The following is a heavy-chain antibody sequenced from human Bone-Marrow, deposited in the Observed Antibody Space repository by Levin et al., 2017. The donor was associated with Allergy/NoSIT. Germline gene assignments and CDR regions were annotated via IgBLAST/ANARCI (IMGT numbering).Heavy chain of an antibody. J-gene: IGHJ4*02. D-gene: IGHD2/OR15-2a*01. CDR1: GGTFTSYA. CDR3: ARVSVSCNKTADH. CDR2: IIPIFGTT. V-gene: IGHV1-69*13. Sequence: GASVKVSCKASGGTFTSYAISWVRQAPGQGPEWMGGIIPIFGTTNYAQKFQGRVTITADESTSTAYMDLNSLRSEDKAVYYCARVSVSCNKTADHWGQGTRVTVSP.